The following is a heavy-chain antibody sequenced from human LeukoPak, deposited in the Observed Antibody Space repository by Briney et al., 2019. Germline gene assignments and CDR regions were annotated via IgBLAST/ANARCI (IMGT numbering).Heavy chain of an antibody. CDR2: IYTSGST. V-gene: IGHV4-4*07. D-gene: IGHD6-19*01. Sequence: SETLSLTCTVSGGSISSYYWSWIRQPAGKGLEWIGRIYTSGSTNYNPSLKSRVTMSVDTSKNQFSLKLSSVTAADTAVYYCAREAAVAKRGDYFDYWGQGTLVTVSS. J-gene: IGHJ4*02. CDR3: AREAAVAKRGDYFDY. CDR1: GGSISSYY.